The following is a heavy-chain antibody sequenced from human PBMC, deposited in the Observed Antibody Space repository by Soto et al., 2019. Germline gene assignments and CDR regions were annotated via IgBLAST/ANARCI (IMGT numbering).Heavy chain of an antibody. Sequence: GASVKVSCKASGCTFSSYAISCVRQAPGQVLEWMGGIIPIFGTANYAQKFQGRVTITADESTSTAYMELSSLRSEDTAVYYCARKDIVVVPAAKGYYYYGMDVWGQGTTVTVSS. J-gene: IGHJ6*02. CDR3: ARKDIVVVPAAKGYYYYGMDV. CDR1: GCTFSSYA. D-gene: IGHD2-2*01. CDR2: IIPIFGTA. V-gene: IGHV1-69*13.